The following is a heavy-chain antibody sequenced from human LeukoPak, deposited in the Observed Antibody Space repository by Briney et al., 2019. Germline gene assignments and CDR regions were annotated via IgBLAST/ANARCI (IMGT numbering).Heavy chain of an antibody. CDR2: IKQGGSEK. CDR3: ARADYDYVWGSYRQYYFDY. CDR1: GFTFSSYW. Sequence: PGGSLRLSCAASGFTFSSYWMSWVRQAPGKGLEWVANIKQGGSEKYYVGSVKGRFTISRDNAKNSLYLQMNSLRAEDTAVYYCARADYDYVWGSYRQYYFDYWGQGTLVTVSS. D-gene: IGHD3-16*02. J-gene: IGHJ4*02. V-gene: IGHV3-7*01.